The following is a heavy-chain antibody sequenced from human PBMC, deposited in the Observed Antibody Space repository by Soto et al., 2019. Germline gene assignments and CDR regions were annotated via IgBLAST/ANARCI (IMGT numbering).Heavy chain of an antibody. Sequence: GGSLRLSCAASGFTFSITDMHWVRQDPGRGLGWVAVISNEGNNKYYADSVKGRFTLSRDNSEVMVYLQIDRLRAEDTAGYYWAKDHQTYNWADRFDSWDPGTLGTVSA. J-gene: IGHJ4*01. D-gene: IGHD1-20*01. CDR3: AKDHQTYNWADRFDS. CDR1: GFTFSITD. V-gene: IGHV3-30*18. CDR2: ISNEGNNK.